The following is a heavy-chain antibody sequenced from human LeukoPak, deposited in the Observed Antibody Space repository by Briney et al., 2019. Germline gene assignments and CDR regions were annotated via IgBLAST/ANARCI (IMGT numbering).Heavy chain of an antibody. J-gene: IGHJ4*02. CDR2: INHSGST. D-gene: IGHD3-10*01. CDR3: VGSGSLYYFDY. Sequence: SETLSLTCAVYGGSFSGYYWSWIRQPPGKGLEWIGEINHSGSTNYNPSLKSRVTMSVDTSKNQFSLKLSSVTAADTAVYYCVGSGSLYYFDYWGQGTLVTVSS. V-gene: IGHV4-34*01. CDR1: GGSFSGYY.